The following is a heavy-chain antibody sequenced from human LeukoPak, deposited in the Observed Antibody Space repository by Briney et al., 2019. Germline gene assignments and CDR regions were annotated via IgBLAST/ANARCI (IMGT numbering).Heavy chain of an antibody. CDR1: GGTFSSYA. Sequence: SVKVSCKASGGTFSSYAISWVRQAPGQGLEWMGRIISILGIANYAQKFQGRVTITADKSTSTAYMELSSLRSEDTAVYYCASQAGTIIVVVTPAFDPWGQGTLVTVSS. V-gene: IGHV1-69*04. J-gene: IGHJ5*02. CDR3: ASQAGTIIVVVTPAFDP. CDR2: IISILGIA. D-gene: IGHD2-21*02.